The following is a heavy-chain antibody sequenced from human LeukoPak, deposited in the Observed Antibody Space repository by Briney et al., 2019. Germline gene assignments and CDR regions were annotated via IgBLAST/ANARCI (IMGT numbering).Heavy chain of an antibody. Sequence: SETLSLTCAVYGGSFSGYYWSWIRQPPGKGLEWIGEINHSGSTNYNPSLKSRVTISVDTSKNQFSLKLSSVTAADTAVYYCARGRYDFRSGYRPFDYWGQGTLVTVSS. J-gene: IGHJ4*02. CDR1: GGSFSGYY. V-gene: IGHV4-34*01. CDR2: INHSGST. D-gene: IGHD3-3*01. CDR3: ARGRYDFRSGYRPFDY.